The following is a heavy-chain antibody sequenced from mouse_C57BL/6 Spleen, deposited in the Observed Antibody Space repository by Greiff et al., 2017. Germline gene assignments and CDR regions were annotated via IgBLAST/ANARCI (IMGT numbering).Heavy chain of an antibody. V-gene: IGHV14-4*01. CDR1: GFNIKDDY. D-gene: IGHD2-10*01. Sequence: VQLQQSGAELVRPGASVKLSCTASGFNIKDDYMHWVKQRPEQGLEWIGWIDPENGDTEYASKFQGKATITADTSSNTAYLQLSSLTSEDTAVYYCTPYQPGFAYWGQGTLVTVSA. J-gene: IGHJ3*01. CDR2: IDPENGDT. CDR3: TPYQPGFAY.